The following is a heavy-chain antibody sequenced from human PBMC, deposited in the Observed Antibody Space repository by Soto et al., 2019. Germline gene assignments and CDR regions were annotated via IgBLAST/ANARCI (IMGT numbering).Heavy chain of an antibody. Sequence: QVQLQESGPGLVKPSQTLSLTCTVSGGYISSGGYYWSWIRQHPGKGLEWIGYIFYSGKTYFNPSLKSPVTTSVDTSQNQLSLKLSSVTAADTAVYYCARAHCSGTSCYFFPDYWGQGTLVTVSS. V-gene: IGHV4-31*01. CDR2: IFYSGKT. J-gene: IGHJ4*02. D-gene: IGHD2-15*01. CDR3: ARAHCSGTSCYFFPDY. CDR1: GGYISSGGYY.